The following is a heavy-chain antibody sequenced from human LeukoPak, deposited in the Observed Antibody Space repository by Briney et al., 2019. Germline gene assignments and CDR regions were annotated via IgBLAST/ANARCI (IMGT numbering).Heavy chain of an antibody. J-gene: IGHJ4*02. D-gene: IGHD4-17*01. V-gene: IGHV3-48*01. CDR1: EFTFSTYS. CDR2: ISDSGSTT. Sequence: PGGSLRLSCITSEFTFSTYSMNWVRQAPGKGLEWVSYISDSGSTTQYADSMKGRFTISRDNAKNSLYLQMNSLRAEDTAVYYCAKGGATVIDYWGQGTLVTVSS. CDR3: AKGGATVIDY.